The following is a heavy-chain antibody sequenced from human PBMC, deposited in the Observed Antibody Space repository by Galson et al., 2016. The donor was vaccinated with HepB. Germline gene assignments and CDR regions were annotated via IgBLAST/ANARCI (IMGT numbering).Heavy chain of an antibody. CDR3: ARNGTYGLCFTNTGDYYGMDV. Sequence: SLRLSCAASGFTFSDHNMNWVRQAPGKGLEWVSSISGGSVYIYYADSVKGRFTISRDNARNSLFLHISSLRAEDTAVYLCARNGTYGLCFTNTGDYYGMDVWGQGTTVTVSS. J-gene: IGHJ6*02. CDR1: GFTFSDHN. V-gene: IGHV3-21*06. D-gene: IGHD2-8*01. CDR2: ISGGSVYI.